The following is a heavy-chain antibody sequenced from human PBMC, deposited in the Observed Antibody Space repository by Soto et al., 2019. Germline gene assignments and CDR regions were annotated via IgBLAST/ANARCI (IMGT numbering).Heavy chain of an antibody. CDR1: GFTFGTYA. CDR3: ARDRCTNGVRYAPPDY. Sequence: GGSLRLSCATSGFTFGTYAMHWFRQAPGKGLEYVSAISSNGRSTYYANSVKGRFTISRDNSKNTLYLQMDSLRAEDMAVYYCARDRCTNGVRYAPPDYWGQGTLVTVSS. CDR2: ISSNGRST. V-gene: IGHV3-64*01. J-gene: IGHJ4*02. D-gene: IGHD2-8*01.